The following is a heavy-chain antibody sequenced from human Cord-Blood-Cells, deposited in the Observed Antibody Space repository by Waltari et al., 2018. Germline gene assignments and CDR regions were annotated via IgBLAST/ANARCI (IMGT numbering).Heavy chain of an antibody. V-gene: IGHV4-39*07. CDR2: NYYSGGT. D-gene: IGHD2-2*01. Sequence: QLQLQESGPGLVKPSETLSLTCTVSGGSISSSSYYWGWIRQPPGKGLEWIGSNYYSGGTYLHPALKSRVTISVDTSKNQFSLKLSSVTAADTAGYYWASYPPPKYCSSTSCYVGYYFDYWGQGTLVTVSS. CDR3: ASYPPPKYCSSTSCYVGYYFDY. CDR1: GGSISSSSYY. J-gene: IGHJ4*02.